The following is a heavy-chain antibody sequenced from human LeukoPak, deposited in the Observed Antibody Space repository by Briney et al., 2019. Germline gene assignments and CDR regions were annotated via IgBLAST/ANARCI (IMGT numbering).Heavy chain of an antibody. CDR2: LNSDGSST. V-gene: IGHV3-74*01. CDR1: GFTFSSYW. CDR3: ARETYYYDSSGYYYGFDP. Sequence: PGGSLRLSCAASGFTFSSYWMHWVRQAPGKGLVWVSRLNSDGSSTSYADSVKGRFTISRDNAKNTLYLQMNSLRAEDTAVYYCARETYYYDSSGYYYGFDPWGQGTLVTVSS. D-gene: IGHD3-22*01. J-gene: IGHJ5*02.